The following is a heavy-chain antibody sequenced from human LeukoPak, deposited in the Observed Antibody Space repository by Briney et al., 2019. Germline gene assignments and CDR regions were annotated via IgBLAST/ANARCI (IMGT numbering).Heavy chain of an antibody. CDR1: GYTFTSYG. V-gene: IGHV1-18*01. Sequence: VASVKVSCKASGYTFTSYGISWVRQAPGQGLEWMGWISAYNGNTNYAQKLQGRVTMTTDTSTSTAYMELSRLRSDDTAVYYCARETEQWPYYYYMDVWGKGTTITVSS. J-gene: IGHJ6*03. D-gene: IGHD6-19*01. CDR2: ISAYNGNT. CDR3: ARETEQWPYYYYMDV.